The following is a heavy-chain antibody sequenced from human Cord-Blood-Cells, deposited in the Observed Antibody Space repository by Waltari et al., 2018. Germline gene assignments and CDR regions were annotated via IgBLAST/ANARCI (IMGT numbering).Heavy chain of an antibody. Sequence: QITLKESGTTLVKPTQTLTLTCTFSGFSLSTSGVGVGWIRQPPGKALEWLALIYWDDDKRYSPSLKSRLTITKDTSKNQVVLTMTNMDPVDTATYYCAHRRPLMDAFDIWGQGTMVTVSS. CDR2: IYWDDDK. V-gene: IGHV2-5*02. CDR1: GFSLSTSGVG. J-gene: IGHJ3*02. CDR3: AHRRPLMDAFDI.